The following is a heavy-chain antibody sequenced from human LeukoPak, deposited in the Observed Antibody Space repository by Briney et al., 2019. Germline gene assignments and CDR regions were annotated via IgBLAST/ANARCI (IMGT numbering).Heavy chain of an antibody. CDR1: GFTFSSYA. D-gene: IGHD6-13*01. CDR3: AREAVASTLEPYNWFDP. V-gene: IGHV3-30-3*01. J-gene: IGHJ5*02. CDR2: ISYDGSNK. Sequence: GGSLRLSCAASGFTFSSYAMHWVRQAPGKGLEWVAVISYDGSNKYYADSVKGRFTISRDNSKNTLYLQMNSLRAEDTAVYYCAREAVASTLEPYNWFDPWGQGTLVTVSS.